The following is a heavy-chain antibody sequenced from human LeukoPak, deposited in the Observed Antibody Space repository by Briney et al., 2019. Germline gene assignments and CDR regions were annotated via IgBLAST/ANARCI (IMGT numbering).Heavy chain of an antibody. D-gene: IGHD6-19*01. J-gene: IGHJ4*02. CDR2: IYSGGST. CDR1: GFTVSSNY. CDR3: ARDTYSSGWYSLDY. V-gene: IGHV3-66*01. Sequence: GGSLRLSCAASGFTVSSNYMSWVRQAPGKGLEWVSVIYSGGSTYYADSVKGRFTISRDNSKNTLYLQMNSLRAEDTAVYYCARDTYSSGWYSLDYWGQGTLVTVSS.